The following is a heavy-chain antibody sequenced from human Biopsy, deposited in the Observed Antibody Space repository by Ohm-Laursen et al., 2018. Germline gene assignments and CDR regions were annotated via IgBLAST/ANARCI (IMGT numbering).Heavy chain of an antibody. J-gene: IGHJ4*02. CDR1: GFTFNNYG. V-gene: IGHV3-15*01. CDR3: TTVASPLYYSSGNRGLVY. D-gene: IGHD3-10*01. Sequence: SLRLSCTAFGFTFNNYGMQWVRQAPGKGLEWVGHIKSNTDGGTTDYAAPVKGRLTISRDDSKNTVYLQMNSLKTEDTGVYYCTTVASPLYYSSGNRGLVYWGQGTQVAVSS. CDR2: IKSNTDGGTT.